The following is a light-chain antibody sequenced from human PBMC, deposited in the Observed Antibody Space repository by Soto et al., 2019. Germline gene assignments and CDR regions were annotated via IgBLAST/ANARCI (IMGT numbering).Light chain of an antibody. J-gene: IGLJ2*01. Sequence: SYELTQPPSVSVSPGQTASITCSGDKLGNKYICWYQQKPGQSPVLVIYEDRRRPSGIPERFSGSNSGITATLTISGTQAMDEADYYCQAWDSSTVVFGGGTKVTVL. V-gene: IGLV3-1*01. CDR2: EDR. CDR1: KLGNKY. CDR3: QAWDSSTVV.